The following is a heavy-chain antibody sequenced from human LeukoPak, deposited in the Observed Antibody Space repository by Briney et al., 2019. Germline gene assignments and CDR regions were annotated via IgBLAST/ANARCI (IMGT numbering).Heavy chain of an antibody. J-gene: IGHJ4*02. CDR1: GYTFTSYG. CDR2: ISAYNGNT. D-gene: IGHD3-10*01. V-gene: IGHV1-18*01. CDR3: ATAYYYGSGSSYYFDY. Sequence: ASVKLSCKASGYTFTSYGISWVRQAPGQGREWRGWISAYNGNTNYAQKFQGRVTTTEDTSTDTAYMELSSLGSEDTAVYYCATAYYYGSGSSYYFDYWGQGTLVTVSS.